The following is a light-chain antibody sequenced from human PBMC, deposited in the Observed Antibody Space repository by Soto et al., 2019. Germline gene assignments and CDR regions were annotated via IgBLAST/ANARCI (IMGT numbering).Light chain of an antibody. CDR2: AAS. V-gene: IGKV1-12*01. J-gene: IGKJ4*01. CDR1: QDIVTW. Sequence: DIQMTQSPSSLSASVGDRVTISCRASQDIVTWLAWYQQKPGKAPKVLIYAASSLQSGVPSRFSGSGSGTDLSLTISNLQPEDFATYYCKQSKSFPLTFGGGTKVDIK. CDR3: KQSKSFPLT.